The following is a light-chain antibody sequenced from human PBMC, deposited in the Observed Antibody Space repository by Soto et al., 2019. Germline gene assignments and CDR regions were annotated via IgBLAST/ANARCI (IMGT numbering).Light chain of an antibody. CDR2: DVS. CDR1: SSDVGGYNY. CDR3: SSYTSSSTWV. V-gene: IGLV2-14*01. J-gene: IGLJ3*02. Sequence: QSVLTQPASVSGSPGQSITISCTGTSSDVGGYNYVSWYQQHPGKAPKLMIYDVSNRPSGVSNRISGSKSGNTASLTISGLQAEDEADYYCSSYTSSSTWVFGGGTKLTVL.